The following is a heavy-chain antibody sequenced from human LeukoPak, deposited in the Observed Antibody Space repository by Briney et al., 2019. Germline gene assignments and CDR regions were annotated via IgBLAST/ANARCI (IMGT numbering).Heavy chain of an antibody. V-gene: IGHV3-9*01. CDR2: ISWNSGST. CDR1: GFTFDNSA. Sequence: GGSLRLSCAASGFTFDNSAMHWVRLAPGKGLEWVSGISWNSGSTGYADSVKGRFTISRDNAKNSLYLQMNSLGAEDTALYYCAKDNGYYDILTGPFGIDYWGQGTLVTVSS. CDR3: AKDNGYYDILTGPFGIDY. J-gene: IGHJ4*02. D-gene: IGHD3-9*01.